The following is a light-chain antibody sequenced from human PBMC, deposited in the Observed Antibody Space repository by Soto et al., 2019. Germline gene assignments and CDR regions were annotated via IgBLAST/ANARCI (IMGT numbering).Light chain of an antibody. J-gene: IGKJ2*01. Sequence: EIVLTQSPGTLSLSPGERATLSCRASQSVSSSYLAWYQQKPGQAPRLLIYGASSRDTGIPDRFSGSGSGTDFTLTISRLEPEDFAVYYCQQYGSSPPYTFGLGTKLEIK. CDR2: GAS. V-gene: IGKV3-20*01. CDR1: QSVSSSY. CDR3: QQYGSSPPYT.